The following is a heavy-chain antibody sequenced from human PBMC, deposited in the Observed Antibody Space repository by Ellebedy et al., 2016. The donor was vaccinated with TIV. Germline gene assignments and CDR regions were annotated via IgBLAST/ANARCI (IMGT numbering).Heavy chain of an antibody. CDR3: ARHWGSGYDLDAFDI. CDR2: IYYSGST. Sequence: MPSETLSLTCTVSGGSISSYYWSWIRQPPGKGLEWIGYIYYSGSTNYNPSLKSRVTISVDTSKNQFSLKLSSVTAADTAVYYCARHWGSGYDLDAFDIWGQGTMVTVSS. J-gene: IGHJ3*02. D-gene: IGHD5-12*01. CDR1: GGSISSYY. V-gene: IGHV4-59*08.